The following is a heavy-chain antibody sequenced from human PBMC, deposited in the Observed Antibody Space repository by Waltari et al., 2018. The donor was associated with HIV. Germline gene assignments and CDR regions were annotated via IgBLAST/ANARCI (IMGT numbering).Heavy chain of an antibody. J-gene: IGHJ4*02. CDR2: NRGKANNYVT. V-gene: IGHV3-73*01. CDR3: EVRSRVPVPATGGAL. CDR1: GFIFSDSA. D-gene: IGHD3-16*01. Sequence: EVQLVESGGGLVQPGGSLKLSCAASGFIFSDSAINWVRQASGKGREGVGRNRGKANNYVTTDAVSLKGRITIAMDNSQNMAYLQMNRLRVEDTAVYYCEVRSRVPVPATGGALWGQGTLVTVSS.